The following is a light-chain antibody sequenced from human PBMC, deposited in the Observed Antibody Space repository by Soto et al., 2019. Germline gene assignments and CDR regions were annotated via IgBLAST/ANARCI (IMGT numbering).Light chain of an antibody. V-gene: IGLV2-14*01. J-gene: IGLJ2*01. CDR3: SSYTSSSTLEV. CDR1: SSDVGGYNY. CDR2: DVT. Sequence: QSALTQPASVSGSPGQSITISCTGTSSDVGGYNYVSWYQQPPGKAPKLMIFDVTYRPSGVSNRFSGSKSGNTASLTISGLQPEDAADYYCSSYTSSSTLEVFGGGTKLTVL.